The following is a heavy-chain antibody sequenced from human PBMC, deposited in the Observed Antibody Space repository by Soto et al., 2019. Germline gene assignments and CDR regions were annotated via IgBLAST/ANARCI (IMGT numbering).Heavy chain of an antibody. Sequence: QVQLVQSGAEVKKPGASVKVSCKASGYTFTGYYMHWVRQAPGQGLEWMGWINPNSGGTNYAQKCQGGVXTXRXASISTADMELSRLRSDDTAVYYCARVGSTIFHFDYWGQGTLVTVSS. CDR1: GYTFTGYY. J-gene: IGHJ4*02. CDR2: INPNSGGT. V-gene: IGHV1-2*02. CDR3: ARVGSTIFHFDY. D-gene: IGHD3-3*01.